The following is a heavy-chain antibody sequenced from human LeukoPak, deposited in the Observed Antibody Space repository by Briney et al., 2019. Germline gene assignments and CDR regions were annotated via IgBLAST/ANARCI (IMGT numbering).Heavy chain of an antibody. CDR2: IIPIFGTA. V-gene: IGHV1-69*05. CDR1: GGTFSSYA. CDR3: ARERGCSGGSCYGADAFDI. D-gene: IGHD2-15*01. Sequence: SVKVSCKASGGTFSSYAISWVRQAPGQGLEWMGGIIPIFGTANYAQKFQGRVTITTDESTSTAYMELSSLRSEDTAVYYCARERGCSGGSCYGADAFDIWGQGTMVTVSS. J-gene: IGHJ3*02.